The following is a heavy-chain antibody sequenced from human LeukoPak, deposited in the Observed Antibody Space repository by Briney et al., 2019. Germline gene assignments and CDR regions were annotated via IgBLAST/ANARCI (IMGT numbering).Heavy chain of an antibody. J-gene: IGHJ5*02. Sequence: PSETLSLTCTVSGDSISNYYWSWIRQPPGKGLEWIGYIYYSGSTNYNPSLKSRVTISVDTSKNQFSLKLSSVTAADTAVYYCARLSIAARTNWFDPWGQGTLVTVSS. CDR1: GDSISNYY. CDR3: ARLSIAARTNWFDP. V-gene: IGHV4-59*01. D-gene: IGHD6-6*01. CDR2: IYYSGST.